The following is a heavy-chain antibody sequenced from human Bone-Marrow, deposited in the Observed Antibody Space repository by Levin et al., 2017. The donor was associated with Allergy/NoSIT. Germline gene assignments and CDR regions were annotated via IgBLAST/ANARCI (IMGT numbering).Heavy chain of an antibody. CDR1: GGSINSTSYY. D-gene: IGHD7-27*01. V-gene: IGHV4-39*01. CDR3: ARLNWGQPDAFDI. CDR2: IDYSGST. J-gene: IGHJ3*02. Sequence: SQTLSLTCSVSGGSINSTSYYWCWLRQPPGKGLEWIGRIDYSGSTHYNPSLKSRITMSVDTSKNQFSLRLSSVTSADTAAYYCARLNWGQPDAFDIWGQGSRVTVSS.